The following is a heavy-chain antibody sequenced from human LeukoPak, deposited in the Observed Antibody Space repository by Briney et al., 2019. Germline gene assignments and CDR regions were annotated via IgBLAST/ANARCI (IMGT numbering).Heavy chain of an antibody. J-gene: IGHJ4*02. CDR1: GGSISSGSYY. CDR2: IYTSGST. Sequence: SETLSLTCTVSGGSISSGSYYWSWIRQPAGKGLEWIGRIYTSGSTNYNPSLKSRVTISVDTSKNQFSLKLSSVTAADTAVYYCARERYFDWRLYYFDYWGQGTLVTVSS. CDR3: ARERYFDWRLYYFDY. V-gene: IGHV4-61*02. D-gene: IGHD3-9*01.